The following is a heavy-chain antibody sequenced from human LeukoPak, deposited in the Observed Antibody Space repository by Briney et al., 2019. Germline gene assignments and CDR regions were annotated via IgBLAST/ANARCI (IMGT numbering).Heavy chain of an antibody. CDR2: INPNSGGT. J-gene: IGHJ4*02. D-gene: IGHD6-13*01. CDR3: AREAAAAGENYFDY. Sequence: ASVKVSCKASGYNFTGYYMHWVRQAPGQGLEWMGWINPNSGGTNYAQKFQGRVTMTRDMSISTAYMELSRLRSDDTAVYYCAREAAAAGENYFDYWGQGTLVTVSS. V-gene: IGHV1-2*02. CDR1: GYNFTGYY.